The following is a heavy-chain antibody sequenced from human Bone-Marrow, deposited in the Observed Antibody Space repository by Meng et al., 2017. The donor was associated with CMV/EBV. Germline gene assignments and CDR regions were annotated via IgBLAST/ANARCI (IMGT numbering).Heavy chain of an antibody. CDR2: ISSSGSTI. CDR1: GFTFSDYY. J-gene: IGHJ6*02. Sequence: GESLKISCAASGFTFSDYYMSWIRQAPGKGLEWVSYISSSGSTIYYADSVKGRFTISRDNAKNSLYLQMNSLRAEDTAVYYCARESYCSSTSCYFAYYYYYGMDVWGQATTVTVSS. D-gene: IGHD2-2*01. CDR3: ARESYCSSTSCYFAYYYYYGMDV. V-gene: IGHV3-11*01.